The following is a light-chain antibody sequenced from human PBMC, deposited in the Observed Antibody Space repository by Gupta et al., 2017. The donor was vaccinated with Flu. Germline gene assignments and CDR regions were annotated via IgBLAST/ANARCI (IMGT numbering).Light chain of an antibody. CDR3: SSYTSSSTPDV. CDR2: DVS. CDR1: SSDVGGFNY. J-gene: IGLJ1*01. Sequence: ITISCTGTSSDVGGFNYVYWYQQHPGKAPKLMIYDVSNRPSGISNRFSGSKSGNTASLTISGLQAEDEADYYCSSYTSSSTPDVFGTGTKVTVL. V-gene: IGLV2-14*04.